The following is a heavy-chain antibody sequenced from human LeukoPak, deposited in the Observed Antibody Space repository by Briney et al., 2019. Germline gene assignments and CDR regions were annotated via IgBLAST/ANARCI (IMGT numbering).Heavy chain of an antibody. CDR2: IYWNDDK. V-gene: IGHV2-5*01. D-gene: IGHD5-18*01. CDR1: GFSLSNSGVR. J-gene: IGHJ4*02. Sequence: GSAPTLVNPPQTLTVTCTFSGFSLSNSGVRAGWLRQTLGKALEWLALIYWNDDKRYSPSMKSRLTITKDTSKNQVVLTMTNMDPVDTATYYCAHRYIYGLIAYWGQGTLVTVSS. CDR3: AHRYIYGLIAY.